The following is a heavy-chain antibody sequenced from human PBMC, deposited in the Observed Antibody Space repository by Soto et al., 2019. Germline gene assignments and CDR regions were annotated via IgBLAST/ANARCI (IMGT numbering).Heavy chain of an antibody. J-gene: IGHJ5*02. Sequence: QVQLVESGGDVVQPGRSLRLSCAASGFTFSSYGMHWVRQAPGKGLEWVAVISYDGSNKYYADSVKGRFTISRDNSKNTLYLQMNSLRAEDTPVYYCAKDSSNVVAGTWGQGTLVTVSS. V-gene: IGHV3-30*18. CDR1: GFTFSSYG. CDR2: ISYDGSNK. CDR3: AKDSSNVVAGT. D-gene: IGHD6-19*01.